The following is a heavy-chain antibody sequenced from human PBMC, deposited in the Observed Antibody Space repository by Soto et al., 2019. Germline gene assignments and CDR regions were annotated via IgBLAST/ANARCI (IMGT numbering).Heavy chain of an antibody. V-gene: IGHV1-69*01. J-gene: IGHJ6*04. CDR3: ARDPALRIVRPTYGMDV. CDR2: ITPIDGGV. CDR1: GGTFSRHA. Sequence: QVQLVQSGAEVKKPGSSVKVSCKASGGTFSRHASSWLRQAPGQGLEWMGGITPIDGGVRHAQKFQGRVTITSDESTPAASESTTTAFMELNSLRSDDTAVYYCARDPALRIVRPTYGMDVCGEGTTGTVSS. D-gene: IGHD1-26*01.